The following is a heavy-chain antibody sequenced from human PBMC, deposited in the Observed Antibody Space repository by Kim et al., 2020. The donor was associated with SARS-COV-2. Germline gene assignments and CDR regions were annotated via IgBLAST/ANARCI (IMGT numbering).Heavy chain of an antibody. J-gene: IGHJ5*02. CDR3: AWGSSSWFYLTNNWFDP. CDR1: GGSISSSSYY. D-gene: IGHD6-13*01. CDR2: IYYSGST. Sequence: SETLSLTCTVSGGSISSSSYYWGWIRQPPGKGLEWIGSIYYSGSTYYNPSLKSRVTISVDTSKNQFSLKLSSVTAADTAVYYCAWGSSSWFYLTNNWFDPWGQGTLVTVSS. V-gene: IGHV4-39*01.